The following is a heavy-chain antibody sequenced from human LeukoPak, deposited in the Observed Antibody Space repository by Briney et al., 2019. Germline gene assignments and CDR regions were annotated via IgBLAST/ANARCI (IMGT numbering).Heavy chain of an antibody. V-gene: IGHV3-23*01. Sequence: GGSLRLSCAASGFTFSTYDMSWVRQAPGKGLEGVSAISGSGGSTYYADSVKGRFTISRDNSKNTLYLQMNSLRAEDTAVYYCASLHITMVRGDVTHYYFDYWGQGTLVTVSS. J-gene: IGHJ4*02. CDR2: ISGSGGST. CDR1: GFTFSTYD. CDR3: ASLHITMVRGDVTHYYFDY. D-gene: IGHD3-10*01.